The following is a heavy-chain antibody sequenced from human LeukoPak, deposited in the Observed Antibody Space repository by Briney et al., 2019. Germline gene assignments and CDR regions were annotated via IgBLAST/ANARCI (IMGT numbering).Heavy chain of an antibody. CDR3: ARERAVGYCSGGSCYSGYVAFDI. Sequence: ASVKVSCKASGYTFTSYYMHWVRQAPGQGLEWMGIINPSGGSTSYAQKFQGRVTMTRDMSTSTVYMELSSLRSEDTAVYYCARERAVGYCSGGSCYSGYVAFDIWGQGTMVTVSS. J-gene: IGHJ3*02. V-gene: IGHV1-46*01. D-gene: IGHD2-15*01. CDR1: GYTFTSYY. CDR2: INPSGGST.